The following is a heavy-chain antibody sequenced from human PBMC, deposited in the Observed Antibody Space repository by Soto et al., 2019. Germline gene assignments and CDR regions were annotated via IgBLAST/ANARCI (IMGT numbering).Heavy chain of an antibody. CDR2: IRYDGSDK. CDR3: ARDQGGSVAYLDV. J-gene: IGHJ4*02. Sequence: QVNLVESGGGVVPPGTSLRLSCAASGFSFSLYGMHWVRQAPGKGLEWVAFIRYDGSDKQCADTVKGRCAVSRDNLENTRALQIDNLSADDTATYYCARDQGGSVAYLDVWGQGTLVTVSS. D-gene: IGHD5-12*01. CDR1: GFSFSLYG. V-gene: IGHV3-33*01.